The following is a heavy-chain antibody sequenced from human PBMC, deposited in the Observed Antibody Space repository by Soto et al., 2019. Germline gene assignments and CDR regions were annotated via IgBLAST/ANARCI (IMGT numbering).Heavy chain of an antibody. CDR2: IDYSGRT. D-gene: IGHD1-26*01. CDR1: GSISTYY. Sequence: SETLSLTCTVGSISTYYWNWIRQSPGKGLEWIGYIDYSGRTNYNPSLKSRVTISMDTSKNQFSLKLSSVTAADTAVYYCARDPVGATYFDYWGQGTLVTVSS. V-gene: IGHV4-59*01. CDR3: ARDPVGATYFDY. J-gene: IGHJ4*02.